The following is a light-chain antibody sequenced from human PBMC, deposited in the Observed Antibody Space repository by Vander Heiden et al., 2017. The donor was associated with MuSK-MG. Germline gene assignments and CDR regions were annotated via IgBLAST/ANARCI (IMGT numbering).Light chain of an antibody. CDR3: QQNHSYSPIT. V-gene: IGKV1-5*01. CDR2: DAS. Sequence: DIQMTQSPSTLSASVGDRVTITCRASESISSWVAWYQQKPGKAPKFLIYDASTLQSGVPSRFSGSGYGTEFTLTISSRQPDDFAPYYCQQNHSYSPITFGQGTQMEIK. CDR1: ESISSW. J-gene: IGKJ5*01.